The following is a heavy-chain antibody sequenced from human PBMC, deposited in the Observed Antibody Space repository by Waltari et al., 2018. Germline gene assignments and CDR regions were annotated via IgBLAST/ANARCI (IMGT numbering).Heavy chain of an antibody. CDR3: ARRPYYYHGMDV. CDR2: FSSSGNTI. Sequence: EVLLVESGGGLVQPGGSLRLSCTASGFTFSGYEMNWVRQAPGKGLEWVSYFSSSGNTIYYADSVKARFTTSRDNAKNSLYLQMNSLRVDDTAVYYCARRPYYYHGMDVWGQGTTVTVSS. J-gene: IGHJ6*02. CDR1: GFTFSGYE. V-gene: IGHV3-48*03.